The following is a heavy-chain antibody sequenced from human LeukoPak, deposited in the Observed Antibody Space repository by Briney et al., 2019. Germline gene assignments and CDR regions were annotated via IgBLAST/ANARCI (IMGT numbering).Heavy chain of an antibody. V-gene: IGHV4-61*08. D-gene: IGHD3-10*01. CDR3: ARDAGSN. CDR2: IYYNGRT. Sequence: SETQSLTCTVSGGSIRNSDYYWGWIRQPPGKGLEWIGYIYYNGRTNYNPSLKSRVTISVDTSKNQFSLKLTSVTAADTAVYYCARDAGSNWGQGTLVTVSS. CDR1: GGSIRNSDYY. J-gene: IGHJ4*02.